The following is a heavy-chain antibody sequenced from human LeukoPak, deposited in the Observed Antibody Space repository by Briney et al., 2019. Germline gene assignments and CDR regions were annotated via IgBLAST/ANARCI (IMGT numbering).Heavy chain of an antibody. CDR3: AKDGHCPDVCTTKIVVAGYVDF. CDR1: GFTFTTHS. V-gene: IGHV3-23*01. D-gene: IGHD6-19*01. J-gene: IGHJ4*02. Sequence: PGGSLRLSCRASGFTFTTHSMNWLRQAPGKGLEWVSVIRAEGDPKYYADSEKGRFTISRDNSKNMLYLQMNSLRAEDTAIYYCAKDGHCPDVCTTKIVVAGYVDFWGQGTLVTVSS. CDR2: IRAEGDPK.